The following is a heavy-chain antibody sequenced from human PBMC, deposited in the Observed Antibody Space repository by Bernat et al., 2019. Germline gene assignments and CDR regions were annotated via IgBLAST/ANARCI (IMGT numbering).Heavy chain of an antibody. J-gene: IGHJ4*02. V-gene: IGHV1-2*04. D-gene: IGHD3-16*01. CDR3: ASGTAGVGDYCFGY. Sequence: QVQLVQSGAEVKKPGASVKVSCKASGYTFTGYYKHWVRQAPGQGLEWMGWINPNSGGTNYAQKFQGWVTMTRDTSISTAYMELSRLGTNGTARYDGASGTAGVGDYCFGYWGQGTLVTVSS. CDR1: GYTFTGYY. CDR2: INPNSGGT.